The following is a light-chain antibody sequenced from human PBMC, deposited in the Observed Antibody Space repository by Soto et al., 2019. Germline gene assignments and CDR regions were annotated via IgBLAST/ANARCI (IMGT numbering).Light chain of an antibody. Sequence: EIELTQSPGTLSLSPGERATLSCRASQSVRSTYLAWYQQKPGQAPRLLIFGASSRASGIPDRFTGSGSGTDFTLTISRQEPEDFAVYYCQQYDSSPRITFGQGTRLEIK. J-gene: IGKJ5*01. CDR3: QQYDSSPRIT. CDR1: QSVRSTY. V-gene: IGKV3-20*01. CDR2: GAS.